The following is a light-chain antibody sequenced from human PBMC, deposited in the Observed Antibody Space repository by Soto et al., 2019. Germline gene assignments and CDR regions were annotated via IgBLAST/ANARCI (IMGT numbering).Light chain of an antibody. CDR1: QSVSSSY. Sequence: VLTQSPGTLSLSPGERATLSCRASQSVSSSYLAWYQQKPGQAPRLLIYGASTRATGIPARFSGSGSGTEFTLTISSLQSEDFAVYYCQQYNNWPRTFGQGTKVDIK. J-gene: IGKJ1*01. CDR3: QQYNNWPRT. V-gene: IGKV3-15*01. CDR2: GAS.